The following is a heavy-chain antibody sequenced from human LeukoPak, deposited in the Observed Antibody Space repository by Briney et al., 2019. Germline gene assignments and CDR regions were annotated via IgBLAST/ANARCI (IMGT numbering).Heavy chain of an antibody. CDR3: ARGIVVVPAATHYYYYYYMDV. J-gene: IGHJ6*03. Sequence: KPSETLSLTCTVSGGSISSSNYYWGWIRQPPGKGLEWIGSNFYSGRTYNNPSLKSRVSISVDTSKNQLSLKLSSVTAADTAVYYCARGIVVVPAATHYYYYYYMDVWGKGTTVTVSS. V-gene: IGHV4-39*01. CDR2: NFYSGRT. CDR1: GGSISSSNYY. D-gene: IGHD2-2*01.